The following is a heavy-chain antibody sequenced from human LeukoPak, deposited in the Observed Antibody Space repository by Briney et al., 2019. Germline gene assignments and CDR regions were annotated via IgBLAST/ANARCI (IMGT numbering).Heavy chain of an antibody. V-gene: IGHV4-34*01. CDR3: AREGTHTSSWYHWFDP. CDR2: IYHSGDT. Sequence: SETLSLTCAVYGGSFSGYYWSWIRQPPGKGLEWIGSIYHSGDTYYNPSLKSRVTISVDTSKNQFSLKLDSVTAADTAVYYCAREGTHTSSWYHWFDPWGQGTLVTVSS. J-gene: IGHJ5*02. CDR1: GGSFSGYY. D-gene: IGHD6-13*01.